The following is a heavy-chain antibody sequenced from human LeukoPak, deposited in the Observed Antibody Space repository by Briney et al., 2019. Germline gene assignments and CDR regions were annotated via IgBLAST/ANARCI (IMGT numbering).Heavy chain of an antibody. CDR3: ARDSLIVTTSDYYGMDV. CDR1: GGSISSYY. D-gene: IGHD4-17*01. Sequence: SETLSLTCTVSGGSISSYYWTWIRQPPGKGLEWIGYIYYSGSTNYNPSLKSRVTISVDTSKNQFSLKLSSVTAADTAVYYCARDSLIVTTSDYYGMDVWGQGTTVTVSS. V-gene: IGHV4-59*01. J-gene: IGHJ6*02. CDR2: IYYSGST.